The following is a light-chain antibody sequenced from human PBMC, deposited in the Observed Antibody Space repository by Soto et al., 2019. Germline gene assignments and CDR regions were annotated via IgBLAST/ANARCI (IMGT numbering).Light chain of an antibody. Sequence: DIVMTQSPDSLAVSLGERATINCKSSQTVLYNSNSKNYLAWYQQKPGQPPKLLIYWASTRESGVPDRFSGSGSGTHFTLNIRSLQAEDVAVYYCQQYYSDSYTFGQGTKLEIK. CDR2: WAS. J-gene: IGKJ2*01. CDR1: QTVLYNSNSKNY. CDR3: QQYYSDSYT. V-gene: IGKV4-1*01.